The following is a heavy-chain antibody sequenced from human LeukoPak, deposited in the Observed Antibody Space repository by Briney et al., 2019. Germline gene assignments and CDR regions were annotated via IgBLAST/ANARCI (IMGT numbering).Heavy chain of an antibody. Sequence: PGGSLRLSCEASGFTFSIYEVNWVRQAPGKGLEWLSHISDSGSSVHYADSVKGRFTISRDNSKNTLYLQMNSLRAEDTAVYYCAKGTYYDILTGPGDFDYWGQGTLVTVSS. V-gene: IGHV3-48*03. CDR3: AKGTYYDILTGPGDFDY. J-gene: IGHJ4*02. CDR2: ISDSGSSV. CDR1: GFTFSIYE. D-gene: IGHD3-9*01.